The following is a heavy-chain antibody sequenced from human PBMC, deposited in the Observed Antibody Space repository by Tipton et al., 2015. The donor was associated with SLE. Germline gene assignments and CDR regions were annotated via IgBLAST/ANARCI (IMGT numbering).Heavy chain of an antibody. CDR2: FYYSGST. CDR3: ARDRDYYYGMDV. V-gene: IGHV4-59*01. Sequence: TLSLTCTVSGDSISNYYWSWIRQPPGKGLEWIGYFYYSGSTNYNPSLRSRVTISVDTSKNQFSLKLSSVTAADTAVYYCARDRDYYYGMDVWGQGTTVTVSS. CDR1: GDSISNYY. J-gene: IGHJ6*02.